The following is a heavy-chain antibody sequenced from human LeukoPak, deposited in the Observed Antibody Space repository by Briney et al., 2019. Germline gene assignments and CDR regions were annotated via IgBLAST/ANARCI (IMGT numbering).Heavy chain of an antibody. Sequence: GGSLRLSCAASGFIFRHYGMHWVRQAPGKGLEWVAVIWRDGSKRFYAGSVRGRFTISRDNAQNTVSLHINRLRGEDTAVYYCSRDAQRCFDYSNPLRYWGQGALGTGSS. J-gene: IGHJ4*01. CDR2: IWRDGSKR. D-gene: IGHD4-11*01. CDR3: SRDAQRCFDYSNPLRY. CDR1: GFIFRHYG. V-gene: IGHV3-33*01.